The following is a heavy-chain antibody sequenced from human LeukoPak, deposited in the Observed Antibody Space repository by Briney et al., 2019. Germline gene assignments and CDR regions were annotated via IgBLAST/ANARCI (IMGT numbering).Heavy chain of an antibody. V-gene: IGHV3-43*02. CDR3: AKDIGGADAFDI. CDR2: ISGDGGST. D-gene: IGHD3-16*01. Sequence: PGGSLRLSCAASGFTFSSYAMHWVRQAPGKGLEWVSFISGDGGSTYYADSVKGRFTISRDNSKNSLYLQMNSLRTEDTALYYCAKDIGGADAFDIWGQGTMVTVSS. CDR1: GFTFSSYA. J-gene: IGHJ3*02.